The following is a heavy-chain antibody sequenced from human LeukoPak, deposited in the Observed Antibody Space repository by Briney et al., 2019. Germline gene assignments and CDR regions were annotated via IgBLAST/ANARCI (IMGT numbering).Heavy chain of an antibody. Sequence: GRSLRLSCAASGFTFSSYAMHWVRRAPGKGLEWVAVISYDGSNKYYADSVKGRFTISRDNSKNTLYLQMNSLRAEDTAVYYCARDGYDFWSGYYTGEGGYNWFDPWGQGTLVTVSS. V-gene: IGHV3-30-3*01. CDR2: ISYDGSNK. CDR1: GFTFSSYA. J-gene: IGHJ5*02. CDR3: ARDGYDFWSGYYTGEGGYNWFDP. D-gene: IGHD3-3*01.